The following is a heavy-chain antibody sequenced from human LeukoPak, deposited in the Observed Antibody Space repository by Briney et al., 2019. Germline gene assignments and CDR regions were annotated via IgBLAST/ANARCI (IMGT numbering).Heavy chain of an antibody. D-gene: IGHD6-6*01. Sequence: GSSVKVSCKASGGTFSSYAISWVRQAPGQGLEWMGGIIPIFGTANYAQKFQGRVTITADESTSTAYMELSSLRSEDTAVYYCARGWERQLVPLDWFDPWGQGTLVTVSS. CDR1: GGTFSSYA. V-gene: IGHV1-69*01. CDR3: ARGWERQLVPLDWFDP. J-gene: IGHJ5*02. CDR2: IIPIFGTA.